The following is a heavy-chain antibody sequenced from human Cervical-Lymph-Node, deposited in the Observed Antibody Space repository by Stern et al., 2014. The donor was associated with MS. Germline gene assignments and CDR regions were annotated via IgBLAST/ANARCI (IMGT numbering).Heavy chain of an antibody. D-gene: IGHD3-3*01. J-gene: IGHJ4*02. Sequence: QVQLVQSGAEVRQPGASVKVSCKASGYTFTSDDINWVRQVPGQGLEWMGWMNPDSGDTGYAQKSRGKFTITRDLSINTAYMEMNSLKFEDTAVYYCTRGWSAWGQGTLVTVSS. CDR1: GYTFTSDD. V-gene: IGHV1-8*01. CDR2: MNPDSGDT. CDR3: TRGWSA.